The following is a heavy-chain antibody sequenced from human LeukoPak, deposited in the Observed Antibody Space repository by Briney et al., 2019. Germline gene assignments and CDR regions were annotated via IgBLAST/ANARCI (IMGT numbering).Heavy chain of an antibody. D-gene: IGHD1-26*01. CDR1: GFTFSSYA. Sequence: PGRSLRLSCAASGFTFSSYAMSWVRQAPGKGLEWVSAISGSGGSTYYADSVKGRFTISRDNSKNTLYLQMNSLRAEDTAVYYCAKGRGWELLSPFDYWGQGTLVTVSS. J-gene: IGHJ4*02. CDR3: AKGRGWELLSPFDY. V-gene: IGHV3-23*01. CDR2: ISGSGGST.